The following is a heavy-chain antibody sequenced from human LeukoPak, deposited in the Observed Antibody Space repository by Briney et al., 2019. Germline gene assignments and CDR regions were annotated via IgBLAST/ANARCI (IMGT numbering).Heavy chain of an antibody. CDR2: MNPNSGNT. Sequence: AAVKVSFQASGYTFTSYDINWVRQATGQGLEWMGWMNPNSGNTGYAQKFQGSVTITRNTSISTAYMELSSLRSEDTAVYYCARAGGPAVTMYYFDYWGQGTLVTVSS. CDR3: ARAGGPAVTMYYFDY. V-gene: IGHV1-8*03. D-gene: IGHD4-17*01. J-gene: IGHJ4*02. CDR1: GYTFTSYD.